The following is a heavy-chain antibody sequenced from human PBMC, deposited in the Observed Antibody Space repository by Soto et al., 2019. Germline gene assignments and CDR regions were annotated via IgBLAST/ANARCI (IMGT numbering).Heavy chain of an antibody. CDR2: ISYDGSNK. V-gene: IGHV3-30*03. CDR3: VRDKGQLAYYFDY. Sequence: PGGSLRLSCAASGFTFSSSGMHWVRQAPGKGLEWVAVISYDGSNKYYADSVKGRFTISRNNSKNTLYLQMNSLRAEDTAVYYCVRDKGQLAYYFDYWGQGTLVTVSS. CDR1: GFTFSSSG. D-gene: IGHD6-6*01. J-gene: IGHJ4*02.